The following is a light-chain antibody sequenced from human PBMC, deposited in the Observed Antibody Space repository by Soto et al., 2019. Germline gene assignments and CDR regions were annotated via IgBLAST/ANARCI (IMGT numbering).Light chain of an antibody. V-gene: IGKV1-9*01. CDR1: QGISSY. CDR3: QQLNSYPRT. J-gene: IGKJ1*01. CDR2: AAS. Sequence: DTQMTQSPSTLPACVGDRGTMTPPASQGISSYLAWYQQKPGKAPKLLIYAASTLQSGVPSRFSGSGSGTEFTLTISSLQPEDFATYYCQQLNSYPRTFGQGTRVDIK.